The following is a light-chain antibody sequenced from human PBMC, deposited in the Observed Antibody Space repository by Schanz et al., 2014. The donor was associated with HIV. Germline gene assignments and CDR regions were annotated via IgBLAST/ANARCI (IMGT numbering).Light chain of an antibody. CDR3: QQYNNWPPMYT. CDR2: GAS. CDR1: QSLTTN. Sequence: EIVMTQSPATLSVSPGERATLSCRASQSLTTNYLAWYQQKLGQAPRLLIYGASSRATGIPDRFSGSGSGTDFTLTISGLQAEDVAVYYCQQYNNWPPMYTFGQGTKLEIK. J-gene: IGKJ2*01. V-gene: IGKV3D-15*01.